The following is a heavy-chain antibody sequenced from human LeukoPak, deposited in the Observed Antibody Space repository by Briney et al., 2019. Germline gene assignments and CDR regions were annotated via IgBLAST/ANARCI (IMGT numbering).Heavy chain of an antibody. Sequence: SETLSLTCAVYGGSFSGYYWSWIRQPPGKGLEWIGEINHSGSTNYNPSLKSRVTISVDTSKNQFSLKLSSVTAADTAVYYCARAGVGKTKYYYYYGMDVWGQGTTVTVSS. CDR1: GGSFSGYY. CDR3: ARAGVGKTKYYYYYGMDV. D-gene: IGHD2-15*01. CDR2: INHSGST. J-gene: IGHJ6*02. V-gene: IGHV4-34*01.